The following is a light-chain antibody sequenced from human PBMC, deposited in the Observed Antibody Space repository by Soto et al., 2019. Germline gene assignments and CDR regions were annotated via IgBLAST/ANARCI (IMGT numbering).Light chain of an antibody. V-gene: IGKV3-20*01. CDR3: QQYDKWPRT. CDR1: QSVSSSY. Sequence: EIVLTQSPGTLSLSPGERATLSRRASQSVSSSYLAWYQQKPGQAPRLLIYGASARATGIPDRFSGGGSGAEYTPTISSLQSEDFAVYYCQQYDKWPRTFGQGTKVDIK. J-gene: IGKJ1*01. CDR2: GAS.